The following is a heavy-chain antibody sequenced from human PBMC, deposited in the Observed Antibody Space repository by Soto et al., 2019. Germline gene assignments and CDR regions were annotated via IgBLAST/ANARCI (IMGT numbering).Heavy chain of an antibody. CDR3: ARDVVDYYDSSGYLE. V-gene: IGHV1-69*13. J-gene: IGHJ4*02. CDR1: GGTFSSYA. Sequence: SVKVSCKASGGTFSSYAISWVRQAPGQGLEWMGGIIPIFGTANYAQKFQGRVTITADESTSTAYMELSSLRSEDTAVYYCARDVVDYYDSSGYLEWGQGTLVTVSS. CDR2: IIPIFGTA. D-gene: IGHD3-22*01.